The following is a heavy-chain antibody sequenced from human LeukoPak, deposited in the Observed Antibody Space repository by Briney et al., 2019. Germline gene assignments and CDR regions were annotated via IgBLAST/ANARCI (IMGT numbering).Heavy chain of an antibody. J-gene: IGHJ4*02. V-gene: IGHV3-66*01. CDR2: IYSGGTT. D-gene: IGHD5-18*01. Sequence: GGSLRLSCAASGFTVSSNYMSWVRQAPGKGLDWVSVIYSGGTTYYADSVKGRFTISRDNSKNTLHLQMNSLRAEDTAVYYCARDQYSYAHAAHWGQGTLVTVSS. CDR3: ARDQYSYAHAAH. CDR1: GFTVSSNY.